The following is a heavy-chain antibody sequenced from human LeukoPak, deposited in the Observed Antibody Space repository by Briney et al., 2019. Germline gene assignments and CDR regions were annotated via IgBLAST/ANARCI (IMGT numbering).Heavy chain of an antibody. CDR3: ARWVTATSGWFDP. Sequence: SQTLSLTCAVSGGSISSGGYSWSWIRQPPGKGLEWLGYIFQGGSAYYSPSLKSRVTISVDRSKNQFSLNLSSVTAADTAVYYCARWVTATSGWFDPRGQGILVTVPS. V-gene: IGHV4-30-2*01. D-gene: IGHD2-21*02. J-gene: IGHJ5*02. CDR1: GGSISSGGYS. CDR2: IFQGGSA.